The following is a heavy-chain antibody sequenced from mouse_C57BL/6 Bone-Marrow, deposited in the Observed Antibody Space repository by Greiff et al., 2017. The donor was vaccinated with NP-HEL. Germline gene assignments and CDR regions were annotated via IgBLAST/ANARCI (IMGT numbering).Heavy chain of an antibody. D-gene: IGHD1-1*01. Sequence: EVKLMESGGGLVQPKGSLKLSCAASGFSFNTYAMNWVRQAPGKGLEWVARIRSKSNNYATYYADSVKDRFTISRDDSESMLYLQMNNLKTEDTAMYYCVITTVVAPFDYWGQGTTLTVSS. CDR3: VITTVVAPFDY. CDR1: GFSFNTYA. J-gene: IGHJ2*01. V-gene: IGHV10-1*01. CDR2: IRSKSNNYAT.